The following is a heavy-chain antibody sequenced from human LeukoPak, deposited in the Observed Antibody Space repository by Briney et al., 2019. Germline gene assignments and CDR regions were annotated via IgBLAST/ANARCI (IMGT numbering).Heavy chain of an antibody. CDR2: ISGSGGST. CDR1: GFTFSSYA. V-gene: IGHV3-23*01. J-gene: IGHJ4*02. D-gene: IGHD2-2*01. CDR3: AKIRPLGYCSSTSCTGLSYFDY. Sequence: GGSLRLSCAASGFTFSSYAMSWVRQAPGKRLEWVSAISGSGGSTYYADSVKGRFTISRDNSKNTLYLQMNSLRAEDTAVYYCAKIRPLGYCSSTSCTGLSYFDYWGQGTLVTVSS.